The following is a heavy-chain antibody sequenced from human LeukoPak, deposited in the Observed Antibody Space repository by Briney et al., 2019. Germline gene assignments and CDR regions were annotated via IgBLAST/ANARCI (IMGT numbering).Heavy chain of an antibody. D-gene: IGHD3-10*01. CDR3: VRSYRMAFFDY. J-gene: IGHJ4*02. CDR1: GGSISSSNW. CDR2: IYHSGST. Sequence: SETLSLTCAVSGGSISSSNWWRWVRQPPGKGLEWIGEIYHSGSTNYNPSLKSRVTISVDKSKNQFSLKLSSVTAADTAVYYCVRSYRMAFFDYWGQGTLVTVSS. V-gene: IGHV4-4*02.